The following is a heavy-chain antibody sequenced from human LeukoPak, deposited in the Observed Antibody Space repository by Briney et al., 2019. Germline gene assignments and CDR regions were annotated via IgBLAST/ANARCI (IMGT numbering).Heavy chain of an antibody. CDR3: ARELLRYFDWPSNYFDY. D-gene: IGHD3-9*01. Sequence: SETLSLTCTVSGGSISSYYWSWIRQPPGKGLEWIGYIYYSGSTNYNPSLKSRVTISVDTSKNQFSLKLSSVTAADTAVYYCARELLRYFDWPSNYFDYWGQGTLVTVSS. CDR2: IYYSGST. V-gene: IGHV4-59*12. J-gene: IGHJ4*02. CDR1: GGSISSYY.